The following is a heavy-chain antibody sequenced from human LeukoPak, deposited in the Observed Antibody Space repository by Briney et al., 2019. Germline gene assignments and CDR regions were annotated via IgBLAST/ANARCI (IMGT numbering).Heavy chain of an antibody. V-gene: IGHV4-59*08. CDR1: GGSISSYY. Sequence: SETLSLTCTVSGGSISSYYWSRIRQPPGKGLEWIGYIYYSGSTNYNPSLKSRVTISIDTSKNQFSLKLSSVTAADTAVYYCARGGGYDFWSGYFAQDYFDYWDQGTLVTVSS. J-gene: IGHJ4*02. CDR2: IYYSGST. D-gene: IGHD3-3*01. CDR3: ARGGGYDFWSGYFAQDYFDY.